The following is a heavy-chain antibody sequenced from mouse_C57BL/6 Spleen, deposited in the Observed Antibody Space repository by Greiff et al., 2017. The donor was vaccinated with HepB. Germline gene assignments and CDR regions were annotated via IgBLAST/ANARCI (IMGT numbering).Heavy chain of an antibody. CDR1: GYTFTSYW. V-gene: IGHV1-53*01. Sequence: QVHVKQPGTELVKPGASVKLSCKASGYTFTSYWMHWVKQRPGQGLEWIGNINPSNGGTNYNEKFKSKATLTVDKSSSTAYMQLSSLTSEDSAVYYCARGGIYDGYGFAYWGQGTLVTVSA. J-gene: IGHJ3*01. CDR2: INPSNGGT. CDR3: ARGGIYDGYGFAY. D-gene: IGHD2-3*01.